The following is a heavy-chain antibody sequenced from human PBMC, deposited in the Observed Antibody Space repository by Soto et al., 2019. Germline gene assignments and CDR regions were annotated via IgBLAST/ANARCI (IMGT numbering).Heavy chain of an antibody. CDR3: ASWLKGPDIGNYYYGMDV. CDR2: ISAYNGNT. J-gene: IGHJ6*02. Sequence: ASLKVSCKASGYTFTSYGISWVRQAPGQGLEWMGWISAYNGNTNYAQKLQGRVTMTTDTSTSTAYMEMNSLRSEDTAVYYCASWLKGPDIGNYYYGMDVWGQGTTVTVSS. V-gene: IGHV1-18*01. CDR1: GYTFTSYG. D-gene: IGHD2-15*01.